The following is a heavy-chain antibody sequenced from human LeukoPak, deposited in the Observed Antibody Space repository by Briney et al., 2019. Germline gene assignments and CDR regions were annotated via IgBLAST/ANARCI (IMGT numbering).Heavy chain of an antibody. J-gene: IGHJ4*02. Sequence: ASVKVSCKTSGYTFSRHGITWVRQAHGQGLEWMGWVSGYNGNTNYAQNVLGRVTMTTDTSTNTAYMELRSLRSDDTAVYYCAKDIHPGLDSGASCCFDYWGQGTPVTVSS. D-gene: IGHD3-22*01. CDR2: VSGYNGNT. CDR3: AKDIHPGLDSGASCCFDY. V-gene: IGHV1-18*01. CDR1: GYTFSRHG.